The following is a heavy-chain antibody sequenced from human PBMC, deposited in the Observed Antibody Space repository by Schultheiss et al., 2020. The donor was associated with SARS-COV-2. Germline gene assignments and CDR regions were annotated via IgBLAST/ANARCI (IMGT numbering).Heavy chain of an antibody. J-gene: IGHJ3*02. Sequence: GGSLRLSCAASGFTFDDYAMHWVRQAPGKGLEWVSGISWNSGSIGYADSVKGRFTISRDNAKNSLYLQMNSLRAEDTALYYCATYTIFGVALHSAFDIWGQGTMVTVSS. D-gene: IGHD3-3*01. V-gene: IGHV3-9*01. CDR2: ISWNSGSI. CDR3: ATYTIFGVALHSAFDI. CDR1: GFTFDDYA.